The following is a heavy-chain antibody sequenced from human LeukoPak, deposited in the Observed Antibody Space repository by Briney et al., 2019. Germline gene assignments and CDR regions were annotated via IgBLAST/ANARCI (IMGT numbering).Heavy chain of an antibody. CDR3: ARFHSSGWFYYFDY. J-gene: IGHJ4*02. Sequence: GASVKVSCKASGYTFTSYGISWVRQAPGQGLEWMGWISAYNGNTNYAQKLQGRVTMTTDTSTSTAYMELRSLRSDDTAGYYCARFHSSGWFYYFDYWGQGTLVTVSS. CDR1: GYTFTSYG. CDR2: ISAYNGNT. D-gene: IGHD6-19*01. V-gene: IGHV1-18*01.